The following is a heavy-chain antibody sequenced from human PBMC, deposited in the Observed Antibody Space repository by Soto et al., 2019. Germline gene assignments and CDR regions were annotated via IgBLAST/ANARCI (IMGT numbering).Heavy chain of an antibody. CDR1: GYTFTSYW. D-gene: IGHD5-12*01. Sequence: EVQLVQSGAEVKKPGESLKISCKGSGYTFTSYWIGWVRQMPGKGLEWMGIIYPADSDTRYSPSFQGQVTISVDKSISTAYLQWSSLKASDTAIYYCARNVVYSGYGTFDYWGQGTLVTVSS. V-gene: IGHV5-51*01. J-gene: IGHJ4*02. CDR3: ARNVVYSGYGTFDY. CDR2: IYPADSDT.